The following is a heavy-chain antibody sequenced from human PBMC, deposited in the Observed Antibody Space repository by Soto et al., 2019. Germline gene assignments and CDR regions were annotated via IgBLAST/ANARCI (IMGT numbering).Heavy chain of an antibody. J-gene: IGHJ4*02. V-gene: IGHV4-38-2*02. CDR3: ARHTSRRNFDY. D-gene: IGHD2-2*01. CDR2: IYHSGST. CDR1: SSPINSRYY. Sequence: SETLSLTCTVSSSPINSRYYWGWIRQTPGKGLEWVASIYHSGSTHYNPSLKSRATISVDTSNNQFSLRLSSVTAADTAIYYCARHTSRRNFDYWGQGTQVTVSS.